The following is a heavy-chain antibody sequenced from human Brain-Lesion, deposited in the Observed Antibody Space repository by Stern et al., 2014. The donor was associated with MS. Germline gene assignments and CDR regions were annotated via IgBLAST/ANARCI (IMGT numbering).Heavy chain of an antibody. CDR3: TILSGPYDH. CDR2: INRDGSTT. J-gene: IGHJ4*02. CDR1: GSTFSNSW. Sequence: EVQLVESGGGLVQPGGSLRLSCAASGSTFSNSWMHWVRQAPGKGLVWVSRINRDGSTTTYADSVKGRFTISRDNAKNTLYLQMSSLRAEDTAVYYCTILSGPYDHWGQGTLVTVSS. V-gene: IGHV3-74*02. D-gene: IGHD3-10*01.